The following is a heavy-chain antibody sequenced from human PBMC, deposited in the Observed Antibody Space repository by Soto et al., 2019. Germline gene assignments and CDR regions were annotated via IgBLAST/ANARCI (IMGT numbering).Heavy chain of an antibody. J-gene: IGHJ6*02. D-gene: IGHD3-10*01. CDR2: ISYDGSNK. CDR1: GFTFSSYG. CDR3: AKGTPYYYGSARDYYGMDV. V-gene: IGHV3-30*18. Sequence: GGSLRLSCAASGFTFSSYGMHWVRQAPGKGLEWVAVISYDGSNKYYADSVKGRFTISRDNSKNTLYLQMNSLRAEDTAVYYCAKGTPYYYGSARDYYGMDVWGQGTTVTVSS.